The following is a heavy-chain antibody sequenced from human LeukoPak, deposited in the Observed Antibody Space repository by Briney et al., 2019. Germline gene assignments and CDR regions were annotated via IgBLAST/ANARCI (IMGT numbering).Heavy chain of an antibody. J-gene: IGHJ4*02. D-gene: IGHD3-10*01. CDR2: ISWNSGSI. CDR3: AKSLGYYYGSGGPDHFDY. V-gene: IGHV3-9*01. Sequence: GGSLRLSCAASGFTFDDYAMHWVRQAPGKGLEWVSGISWNSGSIGYADSVKGRFTISRDNAKNSLYLQMNSLRAEDTALYYCAKSLGYYYGSGGPDHFDYWGQGTLVTVSS. CDR1: GFTFDDYA.